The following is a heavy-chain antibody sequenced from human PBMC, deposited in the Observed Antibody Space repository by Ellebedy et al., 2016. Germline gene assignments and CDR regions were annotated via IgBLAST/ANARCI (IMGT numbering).Heavy chain of an antibody. CDR3: ARDRMRGDPRSTYYYGMDV. D-gene: IGHD3-16*01. J-gene: IGHJ6*02. Sequence: ASVKVSCKASGYTFTNYGISWVRQAPGQGLEWMGWISTYNGNTNYAPKLQGRVTMTTDTSTSTASMELRSLRSDDTAIYYCARDRMRGDPRSTYYYGMDVWGQGTTVTVSS. CDR1: GYTFTNYG. V-gene: IGHV1-18*01. CDR2: ISTYNGNT.